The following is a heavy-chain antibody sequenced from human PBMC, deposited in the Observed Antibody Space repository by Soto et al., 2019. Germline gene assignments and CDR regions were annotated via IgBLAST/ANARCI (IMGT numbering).Heavy chain of an antibody. J-gene: IGHJ5*02. CDR3: VRALRHTAMVYPWSDP. CDR2: IYESGYT. D-gene: IGHD5-18*01. V-gene: IGHV4-31*03. CDR1: GASVSTGAYY. Sequence: SETLSLTCTVSGASVSTGAYYWGWVRQRPGKGLEWVGYIYESGYTYYNTSLKSRLTISLDRSNNQFSLGLTSVTAADTAVYYCVRALRHTAMVYPWSDPWGQGTLVTVSS.